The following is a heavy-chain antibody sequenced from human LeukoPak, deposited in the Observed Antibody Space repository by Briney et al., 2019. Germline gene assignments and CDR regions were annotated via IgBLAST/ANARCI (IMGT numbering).Heavy chain of an antibody. CDR2: MNPNSGYT. D-gene: IGHD6-19*01. J-gene: IGHJ4*02. CDR3: ARVAGSIDH. Sequence: ASVKVSCKASGYTFTTYDINWVRQATGQGLEWMGWMNPNSGYTGYAQKFQGRVTITRDTSISTAYMELSSLRSEDTAVYYCARVAGSIDHWGQGTLVTVSS. CDR1: GYTFTTYD. V-gene: IGHV1-8*03.